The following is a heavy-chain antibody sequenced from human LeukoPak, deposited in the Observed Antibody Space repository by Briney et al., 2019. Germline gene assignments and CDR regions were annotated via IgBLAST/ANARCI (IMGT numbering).Heavy chain of an antibody. Sequence: GGSLRLSCAASGFTFSNASMSWVRRAPGKGMEWVGRIKRKTEGGTTDYGAPGKGRFTISRDDSNPTLYLQMNSLKTEDTAVYYCTTLNAVPITDYWGQGTLVTVSS. CDR1: GFTFSNAS. CDR2: IKRKTEGGTT. D-gene: IGHD2-8*01. CDR3: TTLNAVPITDY. V-gene: IGHV3-15*01. J-gene: IGHJ4*02.